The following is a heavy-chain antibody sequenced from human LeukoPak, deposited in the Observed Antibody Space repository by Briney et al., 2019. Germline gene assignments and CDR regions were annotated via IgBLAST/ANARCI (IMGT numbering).Heavy chain of an antibody. Sequence: ASVKVSCRASGYTFTGYYIHWVRQAPGQGLEWMGWINPNSGDTSYAQSFQGRVTMTRDTSISTAYMELSRLRSDDTAVYYCARVDDRGHYYDSSGPRKLFDYWGQGTLVTVSS. D-gene: IGHD3-22*01. V-gene: IGHV1-2*02. CDR1: GYTFTGYY. CDR3: ARVDDRGHYYDSSGPRKLFDY. J-gene: IGHJ4*02. CDR2: INPNSGDT.